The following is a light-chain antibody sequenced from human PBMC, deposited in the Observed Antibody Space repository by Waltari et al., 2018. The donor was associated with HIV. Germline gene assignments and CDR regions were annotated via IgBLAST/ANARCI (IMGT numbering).Light chain of an antibody. CDR1: SSTIGSNY. CDR2: RNP. V-gene: IGLV1-47*01. CDR3: AAWDDSLSGPNWV. J-gene: IGLJ3*02. Sequence: QSVLTQPPSTSGTPGQRVPISCSGSSSTIGSNYVYWFQWLPGTAPKLLIYRNPQRPSGVPDRFSGSKSGTSASLAISGLRSEDEADYFCAAWDDSLSGPNWVFGGGTKLTVL.